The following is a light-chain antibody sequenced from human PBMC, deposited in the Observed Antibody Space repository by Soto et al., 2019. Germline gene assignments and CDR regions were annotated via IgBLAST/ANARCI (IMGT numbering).Light chain of an antibody. CDR1: HTVTKY. V-gene: IGKV3-11*01. J-gene: IGKJ3*01. Sequence: EIVLTQAPTTLSFSPGERATLACRASHTVTKYLAWYQQKPGQAPRLLIYDTSNRATGITARFSGSGSGTDFTLTISGLQPDDFAVYFCQQRSNWPFTFGPGTTVDFK. CDR3: QQRSNWPFT. CDR2: DTS.